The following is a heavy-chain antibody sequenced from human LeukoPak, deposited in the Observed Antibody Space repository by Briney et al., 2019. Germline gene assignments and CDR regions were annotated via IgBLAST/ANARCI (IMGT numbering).Heavy chain of an antibody. CDR2: IYHSGST. Sequence: SETLSLTCAVSGYSISGGCYWGWIRQPPGKGLEWVGSIYHSGSTYYNPSLKRRVTISVDTSKNQFSLQLSSVTAADTAVYYCASGDLQKLEYAFDIWGQGTMVTVSS. J-gene: IGHJ3*02. CDR3: ASGDLQKLEYAFDI. CDR1: GYSISGGCY. V-gene: IGHV4-38-2*01. D-gene: IGHD6-13*01.